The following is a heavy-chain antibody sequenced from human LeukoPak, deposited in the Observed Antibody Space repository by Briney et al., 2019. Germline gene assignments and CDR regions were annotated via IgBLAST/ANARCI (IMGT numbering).Heavy chain of an antibody. D-gene: IGHD6-13*01. CDR1: GGSISSYY. CDR3: ARARAPIAAGYYYYYYMDV. CDR2: IYISGST. J-gene: IGHJ6*03. V-gene: IGHV4-4*07. Sequence: SETLSLTCTVSGGSISSYYWSWIRQPAGKGLEWIGRIYISGSTNYNPSLKSRVTMSVDTSKNQFSLKLSSVTAADTAVYYCARARAPIAAGYYYYYYMDVWGKGTTVTISS.